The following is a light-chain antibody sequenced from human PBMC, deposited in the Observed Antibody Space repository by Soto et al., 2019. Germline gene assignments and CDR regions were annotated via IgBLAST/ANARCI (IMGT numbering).Light chain of an antibody. CDR3: SSYTTSTTMI. J-gene: IGLJ2*01. CDR1: SSDVGGFKF. CDR2: EVS. Sequence: QSALTQPASVSGSPGQSITISCTGTSSDVGGFKFVSWYQQYPGEAPKLMIYEVSNRPSGVSNRFSGSKSGNTASLSISGLQAEDEADYYCSSYTTSTTMIFGGGTKVTVL. V-gene: IGLV2-14*01.